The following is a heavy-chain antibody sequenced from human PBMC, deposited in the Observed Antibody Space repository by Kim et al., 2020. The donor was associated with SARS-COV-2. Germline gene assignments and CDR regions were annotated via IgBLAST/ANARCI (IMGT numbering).Heavy chain of an antibody. CDR3: TTGGLQ. Sequence: GGSLRLSCVTSGFTFTNAWMSWVRQAPGKGLEWIAHIKSKDAGGTTDYTAPVKGRFSISRDDSESTLFLQMNSLRTEDTAVYYCTTGGLQWGQGTLVTVS. J-gene: IGHJ4*02. CDR2: IKSKDAGGTT. CDR1: GFTFTNAW. D-gene: IGHD3-16*01. V-gene: IGHV3-15*01.